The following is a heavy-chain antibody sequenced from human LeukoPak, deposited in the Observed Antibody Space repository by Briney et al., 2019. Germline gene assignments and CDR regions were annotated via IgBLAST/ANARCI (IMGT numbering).Heavy chain of an antibody. CDR2: INPSGGST. Sequence: GASVKVSCKASGYTFTIFYMHWVRQSPGQGLEWRGIINPSGGSTSYAQTFQGRVTMTRDTSTRTVYMELSSLRSEDTAVYYCARVSSGYDDFDYWGQGTLVTVSS. CDR3: ARVSSGYDDFDY. V-gene: IGHV1-46*01. J-gene: IGHJ4*02. D-gene: IGHD5-12*01. CDR1: GYTFTIFY.